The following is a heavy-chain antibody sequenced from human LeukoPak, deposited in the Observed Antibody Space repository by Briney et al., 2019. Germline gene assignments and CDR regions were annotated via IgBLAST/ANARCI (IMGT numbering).Heavy chain of an antibody. D-gene: IGHD4-23*01. V-gene: IGHV4-61*01. CDR2: IYYSGST. J-gene: IGHJ5*01. Sequence: SETLSLTCTVSGGSISSGSYFWSWIRQPPGKGLEWIGYIYYSGSTKYNPSLKSRVTISVDTSKNQFSLKLNSVTAADTAVYYCARNHGGWFDSWGQGTLVTVSS. CDR3: ARNHGGWFDS. CDR1: GGSISSGSYF.